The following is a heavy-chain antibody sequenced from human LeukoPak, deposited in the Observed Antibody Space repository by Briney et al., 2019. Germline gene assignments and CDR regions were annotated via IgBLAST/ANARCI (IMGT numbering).Heavy chain of an antibody. D-gene: IGHD3-22*01. CDR1: GGSISNGGYY. CDR2: IYYSGST. CDR3: ATRVYSSYYYYYMDV. Sequence: ASETLSLTCTVSGGSISNGGYYWSWIRQPPGKGLEWIGSIYYSGSTYYNPSLKSRVTISVDTSKNQFSLKLSSVTAADTAVYYCATRVYSSYYYYYMDVWGKGTTVTVSS. V-gene: IGHV4-39*01. J-gene: IGHJ6*03.